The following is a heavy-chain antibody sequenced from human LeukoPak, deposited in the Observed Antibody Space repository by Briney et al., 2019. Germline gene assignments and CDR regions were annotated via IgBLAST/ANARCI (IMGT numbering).Heavy chain of an antibody. J-gene: IGHJ4*02. Sequence: PGRSLRLSCAASGFTFSSYAMHWVRQAPGKGLEWVAVISYDGSNKYYADSVKGRFTISRDNSKNMLYLEMSSLRAEDTAVYYCVREENVKPVAGSFDYWGQGTLVSVSS. CDR2: ISYDGSNK. CDR3: VREENVKPVAGSFDY. V-gene: IGHV3-30*04. D-gene: IGHD6-19*01. CDR1: GFTFSSYA.